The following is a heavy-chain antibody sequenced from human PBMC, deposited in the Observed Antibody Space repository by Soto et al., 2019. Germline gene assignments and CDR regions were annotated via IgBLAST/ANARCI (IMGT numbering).Heavy chain of an antibody. J-gene: IGHJ6*02. V-gene: IGHV4-34*01. CDR1: GGSFSGYY. D-gene: IGHD3-16*02. CDR2: INHSGST. CDR3: GVGAPDYVWGSYRPSGMDV. Sequence: QVQLQQWGAGLLKPSETLSLTCAVYGGSFSGYYWSWIRQPPGKGLEWIGEINHSGSTNYNPSLQSRVTISVDTSKNQFSLKLSSVTAADTAVYYCGVGAPDYVWGSYRPSGMDVWGQGTTVTVSS.